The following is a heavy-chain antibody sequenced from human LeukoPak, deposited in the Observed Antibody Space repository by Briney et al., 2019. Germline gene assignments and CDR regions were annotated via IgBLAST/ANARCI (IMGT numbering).Heavy chain of an antibody. D-gene: IGHD3-22*01. Sequence: GWSLLLSCAASGFTFSSYAMSWVRPAPGKGLEWVSAISGSGGSTYYADSVKGRITISRDNSKNTLYLQMNSLGAEATAVYYCAKSYYDSSGYYQLRIVDYWGQGTLVTASS. CDR3: AKSYYDSSGYYQLRIVDY. CDR1: GFTFSSYA. CDR2: ISGSGGST. V-gene: IGHV3-23*01. J-gene: IGHJ4*02.